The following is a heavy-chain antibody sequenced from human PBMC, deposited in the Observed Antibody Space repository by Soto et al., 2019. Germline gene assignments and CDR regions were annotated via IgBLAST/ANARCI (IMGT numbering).Heavy chain of an antibody. CDR1: GGSISSYY. CDR3: ARLSSDNWFEP. Sequence: QVHLQESGPGLVKPSETLSLTCTVSGGSISSYYWSWIRLHAGQGLEWVGRVHASGSTNYNPSLKSRVTMSVDTSKNQLSLKLTSVTAADTAVYYCARLSSDNWFEPWGQGTLVTVSS. J-gene: IGHJ5*02. CDR2: VHASGST. D-gene: IGHD3-16*02. V-gene: IGHV4-4*07.